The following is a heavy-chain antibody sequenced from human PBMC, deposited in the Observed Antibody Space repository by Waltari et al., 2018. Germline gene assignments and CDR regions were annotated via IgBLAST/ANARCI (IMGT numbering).Heavy chain of an antibody. CDR3: AILPVSSTAFDY. V-gene: IGHV4-39*01. D-gene: IGHD6-13*01. CDR2: IYYSGRT. Sequence: QLQLQESGPGLVKPSETLSLTCTVSGGSISSSSYYWGWIREPPGRGLEGIGSIYYSGRTNYNTSCTIRVTISIDTSKHQSSLKLSAVTAADTAVYYCAILPVSSTAFDYWGQGTLVTVSS. CDR1: GGSISSSSYY. J-gene: IGHJ4*02.